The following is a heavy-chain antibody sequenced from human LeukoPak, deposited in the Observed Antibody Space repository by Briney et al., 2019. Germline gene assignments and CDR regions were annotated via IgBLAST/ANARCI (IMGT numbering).Heavy chain of an antibody. J-gene: IGHJ3*02. CDR3: AKPGRGYYYGSGSYPVAFDI. CDR2: IDPSDSYT. D-gene: IGHD3-10*01. CDR1: GYCFTSYW. V-gene: IGHV5-10-1*01. Sequence: KPGESLRISCKGSGYCFTSYWISWVRRMPGKGLEWMGRIDPSDSYTNYSPSFQGHVTISADKSISTAYLQWSSLKASDTAMYYCAKPGRGYYYGSGSYPVAFDIWGQGTMVTVSS.